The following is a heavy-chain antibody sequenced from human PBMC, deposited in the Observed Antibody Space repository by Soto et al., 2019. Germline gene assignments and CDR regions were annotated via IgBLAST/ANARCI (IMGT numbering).Heavy chain of an antibody. V-gene: IGHV1-69*12. CDR2: IIPIFGTA. Sequence: QVQLVQSGAEVKKPGSSVKVSCKASGGTFSSYAISWVRQAPGQGLEWMGGIIPIFGTANYAQKFQGRVTITADESSSTAYMELSSLRSEDTAVYYCARVGDKDIVLVPAAKAADYYYGMDVWGQGTTVTVSS. D-gene: IGHD2-2*01. J-gene: IGHJ6*02. CDR1: GGTFSSYA. CDR3: ARVGDKDIVLVPAAKAADYYYGMDV.